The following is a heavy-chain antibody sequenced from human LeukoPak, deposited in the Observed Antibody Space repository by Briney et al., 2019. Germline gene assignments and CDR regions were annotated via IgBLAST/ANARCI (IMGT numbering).Heavy chain of an antibody. V-gene: IGHV3-30*02. CDR1: GFTFSISA. CDR2: IRNDGSNK. D-gene: IGHD3-10*01. CDR3: AKDYSKTSYYGSGTYYRPNWFDP. J-gene: IGHJ5*02. Sequence: GGSLRLSCAASGFTFSISAMHWVRQAPGKGLDWVAFIRNDGSNKYYADSVKGRFTISRDNSKNTLYLQMNSLRAEDTAVYYCAKDYSKTSYYGSGTYYRPNWFDPWGQGTLVTVSS.